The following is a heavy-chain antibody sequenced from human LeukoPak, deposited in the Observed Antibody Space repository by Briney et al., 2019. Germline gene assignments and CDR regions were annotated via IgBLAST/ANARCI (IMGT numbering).Heavy chain of an antibody. CDR1: GYTFTGYY. J-gene: IGHJ5*02. V-gene: IGHV1-2*02. D-gene: IGHD3-22*01. CDR3: ARAYYYDSSGYYYGWFDP. CDR2: INPNSGGT. Sequence: ASVKVSCKASGYTFTGYYMHWVRQAPGQGLEWMGWINPNSGGTNYAQKFQGRVTMTRDTSISTAYMELSRLRSDDTAVYYCARAYYYDSSGYYYGWFDPWGQGTLVTVSS.